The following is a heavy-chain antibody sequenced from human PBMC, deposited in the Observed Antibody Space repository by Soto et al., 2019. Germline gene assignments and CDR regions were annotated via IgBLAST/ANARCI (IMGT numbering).Heavy chain of an antibody. CDR1: GYTFTSYG. V-gene: IGHV1-18*01. D-gene: IGHD2-15*01. J-gene: IGHJ5*02. CDR2: ISAYNGNT. Sequence: ASVKVSCKASGYTFTSYGISWVRQAPGQGLEWMGWISAYNGNTNYAQKLQGRVTMTTDTSTSTAYMELRSLRSDDTAVYYCARVSRCSGGSCWRWFDPWGQGTLVTVSS. CDR3: ARVSRCSGGSCWRWFDP.